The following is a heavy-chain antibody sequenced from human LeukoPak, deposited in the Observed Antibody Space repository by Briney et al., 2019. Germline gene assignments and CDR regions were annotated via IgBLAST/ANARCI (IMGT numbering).Heavy chain of an antibody. D-gene: IGHD6-19*01. CDR2: FDPEDGET. Sequence: APVTVSCKVSGYTLTELSMHWVRQAPGKGLEWMGGFDPEDGETIYAQKFQGRVTMTEDTSTDTAYMELSSLRSEDTAVYYCATAIAVAAHFDYWGQGTLVTVSS. V-gene: IGHV1-24*01. J-gene: IGHJ4*02. CDR3: ATAIAVAAHFDY. CDR1: GYTLTELS.